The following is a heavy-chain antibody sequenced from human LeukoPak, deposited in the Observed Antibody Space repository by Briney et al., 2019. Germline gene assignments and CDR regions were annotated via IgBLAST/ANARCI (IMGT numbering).Heavy chain of an antibody. Sequence: GGSLRLSCLASGFTFDDYGMSWVRQAPGEGLEWVSHINWSGGSTVYAEAVKGRLTISRDTAENYLSLQMTSLRAEDPALYYCARVARRASCPDYWGQGTLVTVSS. CDR3: ARVARRASCPDY. J-gene: IGHJ4*02. CDR2: INWSGGST. V-gene: IGHV3-20*04. CDR1: GFTFDDYG.